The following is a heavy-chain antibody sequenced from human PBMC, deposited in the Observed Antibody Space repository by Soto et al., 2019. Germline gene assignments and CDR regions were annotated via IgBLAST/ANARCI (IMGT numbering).Heavy chain of an antibody. J-gene: IGHJ4*02. CDR3: ARVHTTYYDFWSGYPDY. V-gene: IGHV1-8*01. CDR1: GYTFTSYD. Sequence: SVKVSCKASGYTFTSYDINWVRQATGQGLEWMGWMNPNSGNTGYAQKFQGRVTMTRNTSISTAYMELSSLRSEDTAVYYCARVHTTYYDFWSGYPDYWGQGTLVTVSS. D-gene: IGHD3-3*01. CDR2: MNPNSGNT.